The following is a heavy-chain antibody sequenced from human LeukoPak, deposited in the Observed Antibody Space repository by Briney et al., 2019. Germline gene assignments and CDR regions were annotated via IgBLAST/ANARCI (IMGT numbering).Heavy chain of an antibody. J-gene: IGHJ4*02. CDR1: GGSISSYY. D-gene: IGHD1-26*01. CDR2: IYYSGST. CDR3: ARGGSRVGATPPHYFDY. Sequence: SETLSLTCTVSGGSISSYYWSWIRQPPGKGLEWIGYIYYSGSTNYNPSLKSRDTISVDTSKNQFSLKLSSVTAADTAVYYCARGGSRVGATPPHYFDYWGQGTLVTVSS. V-gene: IGHV4-59*01.